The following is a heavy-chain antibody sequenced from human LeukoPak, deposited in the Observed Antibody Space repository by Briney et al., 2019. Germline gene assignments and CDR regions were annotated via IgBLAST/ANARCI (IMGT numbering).Heavy chain of an antibody. Sequence: GSLRLSCAASGFTFTTYPMSWARQAPGKGLEWVSAISASGGGTYYADSVKGRFTISRDNSRSTVFLQMSSLRAEDTAVYYCAKAPHCPNDVCRYFDYWGQGILVTVSS. V-gene: IGHV3-23*01. CDR3: AKAPHCPNDVCRYFDY. CDR1: GFTFTTYP. CDR2: ISASGGGT. J-gene: IGHJ4*02. D-gene: IGHD2-8*01.